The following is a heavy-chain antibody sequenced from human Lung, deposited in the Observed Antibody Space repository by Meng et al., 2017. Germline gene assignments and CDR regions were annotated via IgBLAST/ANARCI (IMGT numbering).Heavy chain of an antibody. CDR3: ARGQKGYFDL. V-gene: IGHV4-30-4*01. Sequence: QVQPQESGPRLVKPSQALSRTCTVFGGSISSSNCYWSWIRQPPGKGLEWSGQIYNSGSTYYNPSLKSRITISVDTSKNQFSLKLSSVTAADTAVYYCARGQKGYFDLWGRGTLVTVSS. J-gene: IGHJ2*01. CDR2: IYNSGST. CDR1: GGSISSSNCY.